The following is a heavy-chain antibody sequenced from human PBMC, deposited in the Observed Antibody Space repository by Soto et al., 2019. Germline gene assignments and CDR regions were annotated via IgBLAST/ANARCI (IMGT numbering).Heavy chain of an antibody. CDR3: ARGPYYYDSSGYWAYYFDY. CDR2: IIPIFGTA. V-gene: IGHV1-69*13. J-gene: IGHJ4*02. D-gene: IGHD3-22*01. Sequence: SVKVSCKASGGTFSSYAISWVRQAPGQGLEWMGGIIPIFGTANYAQKFQGRVTITADESTSTAYMELSSLRSEDTAVYYCARGPYYYDSSGYWAYYFDYWGQGTLVTVSS. CDR1: GGTFSSYA.